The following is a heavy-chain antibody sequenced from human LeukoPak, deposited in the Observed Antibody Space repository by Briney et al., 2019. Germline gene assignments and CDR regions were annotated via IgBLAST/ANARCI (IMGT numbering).Heavy chain of an antibody. D-gene: IGHD4-17*01. CDR1: GYTFTGYY. CDR2: INPNSGGT. Sequence: RASVKVSCKASGYTFTGYYMHWVRQAPGQGLEWMGWINPNSGGTNYAQKFQGRVTMTRDTSISTAYMELSRLRSDDTAAYYCARVPDYGDFHDYWGQGTLVTVSS. V-gene: IGHV1-2*02. CDR3: ARVPDYGDFHDY. J-gene: IGHJ4*02.